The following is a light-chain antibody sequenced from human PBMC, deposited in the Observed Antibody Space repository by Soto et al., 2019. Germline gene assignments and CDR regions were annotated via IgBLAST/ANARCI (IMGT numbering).Light chain of an antibody. J-gene: IGKJ2*01. CDR3: QQRSNWPPYT. CDR2: DAS. Sequence: EIVLTQSPATLSLSPGERATLSCRASQSASSYLAWYQQKPGQAPRLLIYDASNRATGIPARFSGSGCGTDLPLNISRLEPEDFAVYYCQQRSNWPPYTFGQGTKLEIK. V-gene: IGKV3-11*01. CDR1: QSASSY.